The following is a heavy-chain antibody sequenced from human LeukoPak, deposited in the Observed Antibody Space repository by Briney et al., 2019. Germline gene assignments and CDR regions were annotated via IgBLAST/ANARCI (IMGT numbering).Heavy chain of an antibody. J-gene: IGHJ4*02. Sequence: ASVTVSCKASGYTFTSYGISWVRQAPGQGLEWMGWISAYNGNTNYAQKLQGRVTMTTDTSTSTAYMELRSLRSDDTAVYYCAREGRGVVPHANIDYWGQGTLVTVSS. CDR2: ISAYNGNT. D-gene: IGHD3-10*01. CDR1: GYTFTSYG. CDR3: AREGRGVVPHANIDY. V-gene: IGHV1-18*01.